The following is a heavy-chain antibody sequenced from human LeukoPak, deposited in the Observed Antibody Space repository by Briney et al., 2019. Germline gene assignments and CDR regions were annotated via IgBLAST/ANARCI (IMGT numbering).Heavy chain of an antibody. J-gene: IGHJ4*02. D-gene: IGHD3-10*01. CDR3: ARERRFGELLLFDY. V-gene: IGHV1-2*06. Sequence: ASVRVSCKASGYTFTGYYMHWVRQAPGQGLEWMGRINPNSGDTNYAQNFQGRVTMTRDTSGSTSNMELSRLRSDDTAVYYCARERRFGELLLFDYWGLGTLVTVSS. CDR1: GYTFTGYY. CDR2: INPNSGDT.